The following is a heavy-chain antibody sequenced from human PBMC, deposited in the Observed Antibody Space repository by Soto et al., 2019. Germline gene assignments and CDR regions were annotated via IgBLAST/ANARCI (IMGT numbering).Heavy chain of an antibody. V-gene: IGHV1-18*01. CDR2: ISAHNGNT. J-gene: IGHJ4*02. D-gene: IGHD1-1*01. Sequence: QVHLVQSGAEVKKPGASVKVSCKGSGYTFTSYGITWVRQAPGQGLAWMGWISAHNGNTNYAQKLQGRVTVTRDISTSTAYMELRSLRSDDTAVYYCSRWRYGDYWGKGALVTVSS. CDR3: SRWRYGDY. CDR1: GYTFTSYG.